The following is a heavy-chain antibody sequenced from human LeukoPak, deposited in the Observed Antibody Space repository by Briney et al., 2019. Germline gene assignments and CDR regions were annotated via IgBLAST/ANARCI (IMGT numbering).Heavy chain of an antibody. CDR3: ARYVGQLWLI. D-gene: IGHD5-18*01. V-gene: IGHV1-18*01. Sequence: ASVKVSCKASGYTFTSHGISWVRQAPGQGLEWMGWISTYNGNTNYAQKFQGRVTVTTDTSTSTAYMELRSLRSDDTAVYYCARYVGQLWLIWGQGTMVTVSS. J-gene: IGHJ3*02. CDR1: GYTFTSHG. CDR2: ISTYNGNT.